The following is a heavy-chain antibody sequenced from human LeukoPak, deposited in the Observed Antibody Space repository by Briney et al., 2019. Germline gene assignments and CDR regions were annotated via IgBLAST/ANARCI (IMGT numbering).Heavy chain of an antibody. CDR3: ARDRARGELRATWDY. D-gene: IGHD1-26*01. J-gene: IGHJ4*02. CDR2: IIPIFGTA. CDR1: GGTFSSYA. V-gene: IGHV1-69*13. Sequence: ASVKVSCKASGGTFSSYAISWVRQAPGQGLEWMGGIIPIFGTANYAQKFQGRVTITADESTSTAYMELSSLRSEDTAVYYCARDRARGELRATWDYWGQGTLVTASS.